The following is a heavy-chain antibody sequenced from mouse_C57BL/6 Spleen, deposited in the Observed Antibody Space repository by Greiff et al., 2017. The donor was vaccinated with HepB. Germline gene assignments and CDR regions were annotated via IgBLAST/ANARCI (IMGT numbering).Heavy chain of an antibody. Sequence: EVKLVESGGGLVKPGGSLKLSCAASGFTFSDYGMHWVRQAPEKGLEWVAYISSGSSTIYYADTVKGRFPISRDNAKNTLFLQMASLRSEDTAMYYWARQSNLYAMDYWGQGTSVTVSS. V-gene: IGHV5-17*01. CDR1: GFTFSDYG. J-gene: IGHJ4*01. CDR2: ISSGSSTI. D-gene: IGHD2-5*01. CDR3: ARQSNLYAMDY.